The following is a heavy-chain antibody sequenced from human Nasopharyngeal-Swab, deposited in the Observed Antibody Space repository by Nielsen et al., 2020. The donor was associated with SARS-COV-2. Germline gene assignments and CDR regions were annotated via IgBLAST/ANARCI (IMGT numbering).Heavy chain of an antibody. CDR2: IIPILGTA. Sequence: WVRQAPGQVLEWMGGIIPILGTANYAQKFQGRVTITADKSTSTAYMELSSLRSEDTAVYYCARDSPYGGNSYQDQFDPWGQGTLVTVSS. J-gene: IGHJ5*02. V-gene: IGHV1-69*06. CDR3: ARDSPYGGNSYQDQFDP. D-gene: IGHD4-23*01.